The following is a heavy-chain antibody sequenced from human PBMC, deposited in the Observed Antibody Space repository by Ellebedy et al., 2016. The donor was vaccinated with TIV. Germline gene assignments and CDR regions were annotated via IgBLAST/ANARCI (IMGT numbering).Heavy chain of an antibody. J-gene: IGHJ5*02. CDR2: IYPGDSDT. CDR3: ARHEWELPYNWFDP. Sequence: KVSXKGSGYSFTSYWIGWVRQMPGKGLEWMGIIYPGDSDTRYSPSFQGQVTISADKSISTAYLQWSSLKASDTAMYYCARHEWELPYNWFDPWGQGTLVTVSS. V-gene: IGHV5-51*01. D-gene: IGHD1-26*01. CDR1: GYSFTSYW.